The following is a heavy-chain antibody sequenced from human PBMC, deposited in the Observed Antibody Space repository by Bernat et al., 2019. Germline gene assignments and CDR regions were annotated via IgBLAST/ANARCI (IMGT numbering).Heavy chain of an antibody. CDR1: GFTFSGSA. CDR3: TSLAVAGGY. CDR2: IRSKANSYAT. Sequence: VQLVESGGGLVQPGGSLKLSCAASGFTFSGSAIHWVRQASGKGLEWVGRIRSKANSYATAYAASVKGRFTISRDDSKNTAYLQMNSLKTDDTDVYYCTSLAVAGGYWGQGTLVTVSS. V-gene: IGHV3-73*01. J-gene: IGHJ4*02. D-gene: IGHD6-19*01.